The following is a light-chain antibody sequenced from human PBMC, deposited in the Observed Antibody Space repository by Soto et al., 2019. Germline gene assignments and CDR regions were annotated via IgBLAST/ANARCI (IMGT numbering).Light chain of an antibody. CDR2: DVS. J-gene: IGLJ1*01. Sequence: QSALTQPASVSGSPGQSITISCTGTSSDVGGYNYVSWYQQHPGKAPKLMIYDVSNRPSGVSNRFSGSKSGNTASLTVSGLQAEDEADYYCSSYTRSSTLDVFGTGTKVTV. V-gene: IGLV2-14*01. CDR1: SSDVGGYNY. CDR3: SSYTRSSTLDV.